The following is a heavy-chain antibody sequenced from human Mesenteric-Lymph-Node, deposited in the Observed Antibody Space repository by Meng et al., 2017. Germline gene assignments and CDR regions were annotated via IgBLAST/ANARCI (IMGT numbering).Heavy chain of an antibody. J-gene: IGHJ4*02. Sequence: EVQLVESGGGVVQPGRSLRLSCAASGFTFSSYWMHWVRQAPGKGLVWVSRINSDGSSTSYADSVKGRFTISRDNAKNTLYLQMNSLRAEDTAVYYCARSGVLLWFGAIDYWGQGTLVTVSS. CDR3: ARSGVLLWFGAIDY. CDR1: GFTFSSYW. V-gene: IGHV3-74*01. D-gene: IGHD3-10*01. CDR2: INSDGSST.